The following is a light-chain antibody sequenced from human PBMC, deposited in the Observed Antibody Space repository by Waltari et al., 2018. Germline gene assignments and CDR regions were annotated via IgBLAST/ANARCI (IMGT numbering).Light chain of an antibody. CDR3: CSYASVDATL. CDR1: SSDVGSYTL. Sequence: QSALTQPASVSGSPGQSITISCTGTSSDVGSYTLVSWFQHHPGKDPQLMIYEGSKRPLTMPIRFSRSNPSQTDSLTISVLLAEDEADYYCCSYASVDATLFSGVTKLTVL. J-gene: IGLJ2*01. CDR2: EGS. V-gene: IGLV2-23*01.